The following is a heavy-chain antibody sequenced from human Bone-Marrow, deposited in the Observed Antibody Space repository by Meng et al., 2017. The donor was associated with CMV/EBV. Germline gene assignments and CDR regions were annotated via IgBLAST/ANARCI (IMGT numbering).Heavy chain of an antibody. V-gene: IGHV4-4*02. J-gene: IGHJ1*01. D-gene: IGHD4-17*01. CDR2: IYHSGST. Sequence: SETLSLTCAVSGGSISSSNWWSWVRQPPGKGLEWIGEIYHSGSTNYNPSLKSRVTISVDTSKNQFSLKLSSVTAADTAVYYCAKEDDYGDYNPRKWGQGTQVTVSS. CDR1: GGSISSSNW. CDR3: AKEDDYGDYNPRK.